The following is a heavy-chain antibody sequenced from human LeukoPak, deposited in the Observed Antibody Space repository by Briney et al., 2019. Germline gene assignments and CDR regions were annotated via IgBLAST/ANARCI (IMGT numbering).Heavy chain of an antibody. CDR2: ISGSSSYI. J-gene: IGHJ4*02. CDR1: GFTFSSYS. CDR3: ANDLGWIQLNLG. D-gene: IGHD5-18*01. V-gene: IGHV3-21*04. Sequence: PGGSLRLSCAASGFTFSSYSMNWVRQAPGKGLEWVPSISGSSSYINYADSVKGRFTISRDNSKNTLYLQMNSLRAEDTAVYYCANDLGWIQLNLGRGQGTLVTVSS.